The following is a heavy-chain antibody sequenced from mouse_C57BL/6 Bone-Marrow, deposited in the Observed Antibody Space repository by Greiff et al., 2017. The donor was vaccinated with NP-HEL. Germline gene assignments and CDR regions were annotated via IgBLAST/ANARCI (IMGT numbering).Heavy chain of an antibody. V-gene: IGHV1-69*01. Sequence: VQLQQPGAELVMPGASVKLSCKASGYTFTSYWMHWVKQRPGQGLEWIGEIDPSDSYTNYNQKFKGKSTLTVDKSSSTAYMQLSSLTSEDSAFYYCARGGNYYGSSYAMDYWGQGTSVTVSS. D-gene: IGHD1-1*01. CDR2: IDPSDSYT. CDR1: GYTFTSYW. J-gene: IGHJ4*01. CDR3: ARGGNYYGSSYAMDY.